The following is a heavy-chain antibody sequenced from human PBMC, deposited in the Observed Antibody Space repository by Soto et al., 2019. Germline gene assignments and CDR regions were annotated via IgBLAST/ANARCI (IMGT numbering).Heavy chain of an antibody. Sequence: GESLKISCAASGFSVSSSHMIWVRQAPGKGLEWVSVFYSGGATYYAVSVKGRFTISRDRSKNTVYLQMDGLRTEDTAVYHCAKLGPYGSESYSFRYNWIDPWGQGTLVTVSS. CDR1: GFSVSSSH. CDR2: FYSGGAT. CDR3: AKLGPYGSESYSFRYNWIDP. V-gene: IGHV3-53*01. J-gene: IGHJ5*02. D-gene: IGHD3-10*01.